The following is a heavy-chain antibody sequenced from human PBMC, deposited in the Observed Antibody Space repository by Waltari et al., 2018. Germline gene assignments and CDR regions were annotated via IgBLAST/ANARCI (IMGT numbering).Heavy chain of an antibody. CDR1: GFTFSKIW. D-gene: IGHD3-3*01. CDR3: AGGPGTYWSGLLDY. J-gene: IGHJ4*02. V-gene: IGHV3-15*01. Sequence: EVQLVESGGNLVKAGGSLSLSCEVSGFTFSKIWLSWVRQAPGKGVGWIGGIKSKRDGGRTDYAEHVRCRFIISRDDSKNMFYLEMDSLKTEDTAVYFCAGGPGTYWSGLLDYWSPGTLVTVSS. CDR2: IKSKRDGGRT.